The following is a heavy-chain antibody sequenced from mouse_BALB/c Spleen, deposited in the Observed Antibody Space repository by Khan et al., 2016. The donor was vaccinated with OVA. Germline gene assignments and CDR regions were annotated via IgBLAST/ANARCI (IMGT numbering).Heavy chain of an antibody. J-gene: IGHJ1*01. CDR3: AHPAYDPRYFEV. V-gene: IGHV14-3*02. Sequence: VQLQQSGAELVKPGASVKLSCTASGFNIKDTYIHWVKQRPEQGLEWIGRIAPANGNTKYDPKFQGKATILADTSSNTAYLQLSSQTSEDTAVEYCAHPAYDPRYFEVWGAGTTVTVSS. CDR2: IAPANGNT. CDR1: GFNIKDTY. D-gene: IGHD2-10*02.